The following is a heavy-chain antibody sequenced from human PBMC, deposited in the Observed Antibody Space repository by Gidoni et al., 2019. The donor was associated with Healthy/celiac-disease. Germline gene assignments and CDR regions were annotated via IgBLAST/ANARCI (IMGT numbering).Heavy chain of an antibody. Sequence: EVQLLESGVGLVQPGGSLSLSCASSGFTFSSYAMIWVRQAPGKGLGWGSDISGSGGSTYYADSVKGRFTISRDNSKNTLYLKMNSLRAEDTAVYYCEKDLASTSLAAEWGQGTLVTVSS. V-gene: IGHV3-23*01. D-gene: IGHD6-13*01. CDR3: EKDLASTSLAAE. J-gene: IGHJ4*02. CDR1: GFTFSSYA. CDR2: ISGSGGST.